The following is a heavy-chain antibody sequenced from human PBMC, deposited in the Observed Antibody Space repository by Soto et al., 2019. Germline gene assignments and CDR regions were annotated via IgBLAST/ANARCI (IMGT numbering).Heavy chain of an antibody. J-gene: IGHJ4*02. CDR2: IDPSDSYT. D-gene: IGHD6-19*01. CDR3: ARHTRGYSSGWFIDY. V-gene: IGHV5-10-1*01. Sequence: PGESLKISCKGSGYSFTSYWISWVRQMPGKGLEWMGRIDPSDSYTNYSPSFQGHVTISADKSISTAYLQWSSLKASDTAMYYCARHTRGYSSGWFIDYWGQGTPVTVSS. CDR1: GYSFTSYW.